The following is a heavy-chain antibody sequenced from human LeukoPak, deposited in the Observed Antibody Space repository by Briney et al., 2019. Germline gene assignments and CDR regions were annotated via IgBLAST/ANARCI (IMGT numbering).Heavy chain of an antibody. V-gene: IGHV2-5*02. CDR1: GFSLRTSGVG. D-gene: IGHD4-23*01. CDR3: AHRPRSYGGDWFDP. Sequence: SGPTLVKPTQTLTLTCTFSGFSLRTSGVGVGWIRQPPGKALEWLGLIYWDDDKRYTPSLKSRLTITKDTSKNQVVLTMTDMDPVDTATYYCAHRPRSYGGDWFDPWGQGTLVTVSS. CDR2: IYWDDDK. J-gene: IGHJ5*02.